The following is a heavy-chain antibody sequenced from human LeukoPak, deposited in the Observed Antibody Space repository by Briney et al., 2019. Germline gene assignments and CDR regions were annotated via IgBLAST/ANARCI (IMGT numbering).Heavy chain of an antibody. J-gene: IGHJ4*02. Sequence: ASVKVYCKASGYTFTSYGISWVREAPGQGLEWMGWISGYNGNTNYAQKLQGRVTMTTDTSTSTVYMELRSLRSDDTAVYYCAREEVRRAVAGYFDNWGQGTLDTVSS. D-gene: IGHD6-19*01. CDR2: ISGYNGNT. CDR1: GYTFTSYG. CDR3: AREEVRRAVAGYFDN. V-gene: IGHV1-18*01.